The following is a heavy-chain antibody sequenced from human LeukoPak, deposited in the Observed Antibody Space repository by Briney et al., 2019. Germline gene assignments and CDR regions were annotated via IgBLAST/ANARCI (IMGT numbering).Heavy chain of an antibody. J-gene: IGHJ6*04. V-gene: IGHV4-4*02. CDR3: ARGYYGSGSLWGMDV. Sequence: PSETLSPTCAVSGGSISSSNWWSWVRQPPGKGLEWIGEIYHSGSTNYNPSLKSRVTISVDKSKNQFSLKLSSVTAADTAVYYCARGYYGSGSLWGMDVWGKGTTVTVSS. CDR2: IYHSGST. CDR1: GGSISSSNW. D-gene: IGHD3-10*01.